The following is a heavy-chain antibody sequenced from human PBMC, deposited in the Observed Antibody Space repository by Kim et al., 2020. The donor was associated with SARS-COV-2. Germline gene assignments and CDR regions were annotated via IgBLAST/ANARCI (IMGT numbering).Heavy chain of an antibody. V-gene: IGHV1-46*01. J-gene: IGHJ4*02. Sequence: SAARKIQGSVTRTRDTSTSTVYMELSSLRSEDTAVYYCASSAVAGTYFDYWGQGTLVTVSS. D-gene: IGHD6-19*01. CDR3: ASSAVAGTYFDY.